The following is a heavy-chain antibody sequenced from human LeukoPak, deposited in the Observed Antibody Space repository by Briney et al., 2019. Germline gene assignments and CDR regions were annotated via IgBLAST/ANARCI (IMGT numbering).Heavy chain of an antibody. D-gene: IGHD1/OR15-1a*01. Sequence: SETLSLTCTVSTGSINTYFWTWVRQPAGKGLEWVGRISDTGRTYYNPSLESRVTISLDTSNNQFSLKLRSVTAADTAVYYCARGSELTRTSGYYSFDHWGQGTLVSVSS. V-gene: IGHV4-4*07. CDR3: ARGSELTRTSGYYSFDH. CDR1: TGSINTYF. CDR2: ISDTGRT. J-gene: IGHJ4*02.